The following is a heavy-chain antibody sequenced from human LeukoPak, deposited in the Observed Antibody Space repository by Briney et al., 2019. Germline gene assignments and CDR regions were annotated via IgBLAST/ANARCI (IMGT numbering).Heavy chain of an antibody. V-gene: IGHV4-59*01. D-gene: IGHD5-24*01. Sequence: SETLSLTCTVSGGSISSYYWSWIRQPPGKGLEWIGYIYYSGSTNYNPSLKSRVTISVDTSKSQFSLKLSSVTAADTAVYYCARGGVEMATIEMDAFDIWGQGTMVTVSS. CDR3: ARGGVEMATIEMDAFDI. CDR2: IYYSGST. CDR1: GGSISSYY. J-gene: IGHJ3*02.